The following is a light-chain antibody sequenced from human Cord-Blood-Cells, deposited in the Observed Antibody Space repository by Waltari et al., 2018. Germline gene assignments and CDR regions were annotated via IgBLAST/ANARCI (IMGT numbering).Light chain of an antibody. CDR3: QQYGSSPRT. CDR2: GAS. J-gene: IGKJ1*01. V-gene: IGKV3-20*01. CDR1: QSVSSSY. Sequence: EIVLTQSPGTLSLSQGEGATLSCRASQSVSSSYLAWYQQTPGQAPRPHSYGASNSATGIPCRFSGSGSGTDFTLTSSRLEPEDFAGYYCQQYGSSPRTFGQGTKVEIK.